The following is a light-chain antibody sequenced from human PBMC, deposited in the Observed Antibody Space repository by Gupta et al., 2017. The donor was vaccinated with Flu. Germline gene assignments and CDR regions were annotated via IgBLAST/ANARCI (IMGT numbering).Light chain of an antibody. CDR1: QSVTSSY. V-gene: IGKV3-20*01. Sequence: EIVLTQSPGTLSLCPGGRATLSCRASQSVTSSYLAWYQQKPGQAPRLLIYGASSRATGIPDRFSGSGSGADFTLTISRLEPEDFAVYYCQQYGSSVRTFGQGTKVEIK. CDR3: QQYGSSVRT. J-gene: IGKJ1*01. CDR2: GAS.